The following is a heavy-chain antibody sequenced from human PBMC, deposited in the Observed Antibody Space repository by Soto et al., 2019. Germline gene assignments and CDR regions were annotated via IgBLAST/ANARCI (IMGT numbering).Heavy chain of an antibody. D-gene: IGHD3-3*01. Sequence: GGSLRLSCAASGFTFSSYGMHWVRQAPGKGLEWVAVISYDGSNKYYADSVKGRFTISRYNSKNTLYLQMNSLRAEDTAVYYCAKAEGTIFGVVIRFGMDVWGQGTTVTVSS. CDR2: ISYDGSNK. CDR3: AKAEGTIFGVVIRFGMDV. J-gene: IGHJ6*02. CDR1: GFTFSSYG. V-gene: IGHV3-30*18.